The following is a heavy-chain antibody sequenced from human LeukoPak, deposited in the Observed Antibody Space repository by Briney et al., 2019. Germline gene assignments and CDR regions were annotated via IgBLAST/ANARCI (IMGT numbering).Heavy chain of an antibody. CDR1: GGSISSYY. D-gene: IGHD3-10*02. V-gene: IGHV4-59*01. CDR3: AREWSGSPSGPYNWFDP. Sequence: PSETLSLTCTVSGGSISSYYWSWIRQPPGKGLEWIGYIYYSGSTNYNPSLKSRVTISVDTSKNQFSLKLSSVTAADTAVYYCAREWSGSPSGPYNWFDPWGQGTLVTVSP. CDR2: IYYSGST. J-gene: IGHJ5*02.